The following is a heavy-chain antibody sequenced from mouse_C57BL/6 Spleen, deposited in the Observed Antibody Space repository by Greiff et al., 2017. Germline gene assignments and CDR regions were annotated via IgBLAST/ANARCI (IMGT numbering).Heavy chain of an antibody. CDR3: ARDYGNHTHYYAMDY. CDR1: GFTFTDYY. J-gene: IGHJ4*01. CDR2: IRNKANGYTT. V-gene: IGHV7-3*01. D-gene: IGHD2-1*01. Sequence: EVKLMESGGGLVQPGGSLSLSCAASGFTFTDYYMSWVRQPPGKALEWLGFIRNKANGYTTEYSASVKGRFTISRDNAQSILYLQMNALRAADSATYYCARDYGNHTHYYAMDYWGQGTSVTVSS.